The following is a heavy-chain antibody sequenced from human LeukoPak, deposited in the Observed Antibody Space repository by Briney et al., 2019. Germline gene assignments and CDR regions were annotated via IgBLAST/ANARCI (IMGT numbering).Heavy chain of an antibody. J-gene: IGHJ6*02. D-gene: IGHD7-27*01. V-gene: IGHV3-23*01. CDR3: ARDYRPSHYYYYGMDV. CDR2: ISGSGGST. CDR1: GFTFSSYA. Sequence: GGSLRLSCAASGFTFSSYAMSWVRQAPGKGLEWVSAISGSGGSTYYADSVKGRFTISRDNSKNTLYLQMNSLRAEDTAVYYCARDYRPSHYYYYGMDVWGQGTTVTVSS.